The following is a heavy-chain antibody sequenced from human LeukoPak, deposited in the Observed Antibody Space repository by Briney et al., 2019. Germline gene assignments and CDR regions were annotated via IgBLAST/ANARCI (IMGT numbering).Heavy chain of an antibody. Sequence: GRSLRLSCAASGFTFSNYAMHWVRQAPGRGLEWVAVISYDGSDKSYADSVKGRFTISRDNSKNTLYLQMNSLRAEDTSVYYCARTDGTDYDYVWGSYRYYFDYWGQGTLVTVSS. V-gene: IGHV3-30*03. CDR1: GFTFSNYA. D-gene: IGHD3-16*02. CDR2: ISYDGSDK. CDR3: ARTDGTDYDYVWGSYRYYFDY. J-gene: IGHJ4*02.